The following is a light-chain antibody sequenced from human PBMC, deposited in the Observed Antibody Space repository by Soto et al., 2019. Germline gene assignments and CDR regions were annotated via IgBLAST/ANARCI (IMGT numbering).Light chain of an antibody. CDR1: HSVSSN. CDR3: QQYNNWPPYT. CDR2: GAS. J-gene: IGKJ2*01. Sequence: EIVMTQSPATLSVSPGERATLSCRASHSVSSNLAWYQQKPGQAPRLLIYGASTRATGVPARFSGSGSGTEFTLTISGLHSEDFAVYYCQQYNNWPPYTFGQGTKLEIK. V-gene: IGKV3-15*01.